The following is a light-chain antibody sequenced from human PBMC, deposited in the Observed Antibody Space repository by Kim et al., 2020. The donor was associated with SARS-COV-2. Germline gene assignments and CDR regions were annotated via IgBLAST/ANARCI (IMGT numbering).Light chain of an antibody. V-gene: IGLV2-18*02. CDR1: TSDVGSYNR. Sequence: QSALTQPPSVSGSPGQSVTISCTGTTSDVGSYNRVSWYRQTPGTAPKLMISEVNNRPSGVPDRFSGFKSGNTASLTISGLQAEDEADYYCNSYTATSTFVFGTGTKVTVL. CDR2: EVN. J-gene: IGLJ1*01. CDR3: NSYTATSTFV.